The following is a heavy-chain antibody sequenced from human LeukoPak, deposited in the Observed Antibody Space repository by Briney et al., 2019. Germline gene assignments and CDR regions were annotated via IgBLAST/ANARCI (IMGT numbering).Heavy chain of an antibody. CDR1: GFTFSSYG. Sequence: PGGSLRLSCAASGFTFSSYGMSWVRQAPGKGLEWVSSISSSSIYIYYADSLKGRFTISRNNAKNSLYLHIDSLRAEDTAVYYCARGRVGQWLVDAFDIWGQGTMVTVSS. J-gene: IGHJ3*02. D-gene: IGHD6-19*01. V-gene: IGHV3-21*01. CDR3: ARGRVGQWLVDAFDI. CDR2: ISSSSIYI.